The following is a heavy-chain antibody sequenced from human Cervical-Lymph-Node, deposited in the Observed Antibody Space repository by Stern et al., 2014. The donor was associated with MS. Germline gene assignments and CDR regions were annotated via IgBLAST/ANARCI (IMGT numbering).Heavy chain of an antibody. CDR1: ESSFVDFH. Sequence: VQLVESGGALVKPGGSLRLSCSASESSFVDFHINWIRQAPGKGLEWMSYISGGGGTIYYADSVKGRFTITRENAKNSVDLQMSSLKVEDTAIYDCARGAFWSGFHFYGMDVWGQGTTVTVSS. CDR2: ISGGGGTI. V-gene: IGHV3-11*01. J-gene: IGHJ6*02. D-gene: IGHD3-3*01. CDR3: ARGAFWSGFHFYGMDV.